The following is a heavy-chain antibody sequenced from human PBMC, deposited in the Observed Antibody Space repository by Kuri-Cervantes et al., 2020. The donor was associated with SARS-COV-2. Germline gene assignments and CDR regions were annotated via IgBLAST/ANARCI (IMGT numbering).Heavy chain of an antibody. CDR2: IYYSGST. CDR3: ARRREITGGIYYYYYYMDV. D-gene: IGHD7-27*01. V-gene: IGHV4-59*12. CDR1: GGSISSYY. J-gene: IGHJ6*03. Sequence: GSLRLSCTVSGGSISSYYWSWIRQPPGKGLEWIGYIYYSGSTNYKPSLRSRVTISVDTSKNQFSLKLSSVTAADTAVYYCARRREITGGIYYYYYYMDVWGKGTTVTVSS.